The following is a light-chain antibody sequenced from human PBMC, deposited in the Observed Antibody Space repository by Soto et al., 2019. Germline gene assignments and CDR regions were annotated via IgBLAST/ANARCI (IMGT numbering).Light chain of an antibody. CDR3: QQRTDWPPAWT. V-gene: IGKV3-11*01. CDR1: QSVSSF. CDR2: DAS. J-gene: IGKJ1*01. Sequence: IVLTQSPGTLSLSPGERASLSCKASQSVSSFLAWYQQKPGQDPRLLIYDASNRAAGIRGRFSGSGSGTDFTLTISSLEAEDSAVYYCQQRTDWPPAWTFGQGTKVEIK.